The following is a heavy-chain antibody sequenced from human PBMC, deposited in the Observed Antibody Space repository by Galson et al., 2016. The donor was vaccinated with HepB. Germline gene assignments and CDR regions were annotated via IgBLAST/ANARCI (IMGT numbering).Heavy chain of an antibody. Sequence: SVKVSCKASGYTFTGYYMHWERQAPGQGLEWMGWINPDSGVTSYAQKFQGRVTMTRDTSISTVYMELSRLKSDDTAIYYCARDRYSGSYYVGAFDIWGQGTMVTVS. V-gene: IGHV1-2*02. CDR1: GYTFTGYY. CDR2: INPDSGVT. CDR3: ARDRYSGSYYVGAFDI. J-gene: IGHJ3*02. D-gene: IGHD1-26*01.